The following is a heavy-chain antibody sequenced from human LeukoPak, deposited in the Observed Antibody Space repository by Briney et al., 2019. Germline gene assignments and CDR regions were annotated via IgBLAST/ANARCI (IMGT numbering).Heavy chain of an antibody. V-gene: IGHV1-69*13. D-gene: IGHD2-2*01. CDR3: AREGIVVVPAANAGRDWFDP. J-gene: IGHJ5*02. CDR1: GGTFSSYA. CDR2: IIPIFGTA. Sequence: RASVKVPCKASGGTFSSYAISWVRQAPGQGLEWMGGIIPIFGTANYAQKFQGRVTITADESTSTAYMELSSLRSEDTAVYYCAREGIVVVPAANAGRDWFDPWGQGTLVTVSS.